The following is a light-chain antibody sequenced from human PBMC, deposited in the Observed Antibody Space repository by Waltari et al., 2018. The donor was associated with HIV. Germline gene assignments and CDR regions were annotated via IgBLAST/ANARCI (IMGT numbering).Light chain of an antibody. CDR3: QQYNKWPMYT. J-gene: IGKJ2*01. CDR1: QSVGSN. V-gene: IGKV3-15*01. CDR2: GAS. Sequence: EIMLTQPPATLSVSPGGRATLSCRASQSVGSNLAWYQQKPGQAPRLLIYGASTRATGVPARFSGSGSGTQFSLTISSLQSEDFAIYYCQQYNKWPMYTFGQGTKLEMK.